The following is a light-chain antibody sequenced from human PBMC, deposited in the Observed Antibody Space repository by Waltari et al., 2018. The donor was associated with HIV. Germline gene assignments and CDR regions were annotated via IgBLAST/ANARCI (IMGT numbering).Light chain of an antibody. Sequence: QSALTQPASVSGSPGQSITISCTGTSSDVGGYNSVSWYQQHPGKAPKLMIFDVSTRPAGVSNRFSGSKSGNTASLTISGLQAEDEAEYYCSSYTSSSTVVFGGGTKVTVL. CDR3: SSYTSSSTVV. V-gene: IGLV2-14*01. CDR2: DVS. CDR1: SSDVGGYNS. J-gene: IGLJ2*01.